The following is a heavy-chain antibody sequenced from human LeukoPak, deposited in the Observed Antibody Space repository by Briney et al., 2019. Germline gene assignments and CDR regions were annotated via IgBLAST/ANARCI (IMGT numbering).Heavy chain of an antibody. J-gene: IGHJ4*02. CDR1: GFSFSSYS. CDR2: ISSSSSYI. V-gene: IGHV3-21*01. D-gene: IGHD6-19*01. Sequence: GGSLRLSCAASGFSFSSYSMNWVRQAPGKGLEWVSSISSSSSYIYYADSVKGRFTISRDNAKNSLYLQMNSLRAEDTAVYYCAREAGNSSGWLHYWGQGTLVTVSS. CDR3: AREAGNSSGWLHY.